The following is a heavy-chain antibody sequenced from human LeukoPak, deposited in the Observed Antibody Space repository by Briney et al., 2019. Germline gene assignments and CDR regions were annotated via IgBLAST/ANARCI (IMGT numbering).Heavy chain of an antibody. CDR1: GFTVSSNY. Sequence: PGGSLRLSCAASGFTVSSNYMSWVRQAPGKGLEGVSVISGSGGSTYYADSVKGRFTISRDNSKNTVYLQMNSLRAEDTAVYYCAKDRGVNSLYGMDVWGEGTTVIVSS. CDR2: ISGSGGST. J-gene: IGHJ6*04. V-gene: IGHV3-23*01. D-gene: IGHD4-23*01. CDR3: AKDRGVNSLYGMDV.